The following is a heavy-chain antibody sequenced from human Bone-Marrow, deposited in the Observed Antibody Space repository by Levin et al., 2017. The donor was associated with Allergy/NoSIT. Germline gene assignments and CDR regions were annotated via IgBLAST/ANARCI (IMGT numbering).Heavy chain of an antibody. CDR3: ARDGWGKLRGAASFDY. CDR2: IKQDGSEK. CDR1: GFTFSSYW. Sequence: GESLKISCAASGFTFSSYWMSWVRQAPGKGLEWVANIKQDGSEKYYVDSVKGRFTISRDNAKNSLYLQMNSLRAEDTAVYYCARDGWGKLRGAASFDYWGQGTLVTVSS. V-gene: IGHV3-7*01. J-gene: IGHJ4*02. D-gene: IGHD3-16*01.